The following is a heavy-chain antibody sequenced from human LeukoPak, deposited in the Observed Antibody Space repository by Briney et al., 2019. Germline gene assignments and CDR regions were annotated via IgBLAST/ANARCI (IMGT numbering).Heavy chain of an antibody. D-gene: IGHD6-19*01. CDR1: GFTFSSYS. CDR3: ARDMTAAGTASVD. CDR2: IWFDGNNK. Sequence: GGSLRLSCAASGFTFSSYSMNWVRQAPGKGLEWVAVIWFDGNNKYYADSVKGWFTITRDNSKNTLSLQMNSLRAEDTAVYYCARDMTAAGTASVDWGQGTLVTVSS. J-gene: IGHJ4*02. V-gene: IGHV3-33*08.